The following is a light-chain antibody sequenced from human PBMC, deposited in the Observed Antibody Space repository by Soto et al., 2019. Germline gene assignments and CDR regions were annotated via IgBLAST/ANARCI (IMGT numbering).Light chain of an antibody. CDR2: AAS. CDR3: QQSYSTPFP. CDR1: QSISSY. J-gene: IGKJ3*01. Sequence: DIQMTQSTSSLSASVGDRVTITCRASQSISSYLNWYQQKQGKAPKLLIYAASSLQSGVPSRFSGSGSGTDFTLTISSLQPEDFATYYCQQSYSTPFPFGPGTKVDIK. V-gene: IGKV1-39*01.